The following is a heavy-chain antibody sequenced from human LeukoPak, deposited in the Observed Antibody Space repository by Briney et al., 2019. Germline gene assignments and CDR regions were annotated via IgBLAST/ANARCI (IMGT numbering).Heavy chain of an antibody. CDR2: ISANNGNT. J-gene: IGHJ4*02. Sequence: ASVKVSCKASGYTFTSYGISWVRQAPGQGLEWMGWISANNGNTNYAQKLQGRVTMTTDTSTSTAYMELRSLRSDDTAVYYCARVVLGRWYYYDSSGYYDYWGQGTLVTVSS. CDR3: ARVVLGRWYYYDSSGYYDY. CDR1: GYTFTSYG. V-gene: IGHV1-18*01. D-gene: IGHD3-22*01.